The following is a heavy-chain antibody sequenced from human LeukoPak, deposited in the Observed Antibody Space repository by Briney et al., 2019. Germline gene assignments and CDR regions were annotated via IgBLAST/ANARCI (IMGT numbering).Heavy chain of an antibody. CDR2: IKSKTDGGTT. J-gene: IGHJ1*01. V-gene: IGHV3-15*01. D-gene: IGHD3-22*01. CDR3: TTDVYYDSSGYYFNFQH. CDR1: GFTFSNAW. Sequence: PGGSLRLSCAASGFTFSNAWMSWVRQAPGKGLEWVGRIKSKTDGGTTDYAAPVKGRFTISRDDSKNTLYLQMNSLKTEDTAVYYCTTDVYYDSSGYYFNFQHWGQGTLVTVSS.